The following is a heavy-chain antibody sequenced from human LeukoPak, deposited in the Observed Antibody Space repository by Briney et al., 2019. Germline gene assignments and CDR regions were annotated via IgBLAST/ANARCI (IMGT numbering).Heavy chain of an antibody. D-gene: IGHD3-3*01. CDR3: AKDSLLRFLEWDIPSPADY. CDR1: GFTFSSYG. J-gene: IGHJ4*02. V-gene: IGHV3-30*02. CDR2: IRCDGSNK. Sequence: GGSLRLSCAASGFTFSSYGMHWVRQAPGKGLEWVAFIRCDGSNKYYADSVKGRFTISRDNSKNTLYLQMNSLRAEDTAVYYCAKDSLLRFLEWDIPSPADYWGQGTLVTVSS.